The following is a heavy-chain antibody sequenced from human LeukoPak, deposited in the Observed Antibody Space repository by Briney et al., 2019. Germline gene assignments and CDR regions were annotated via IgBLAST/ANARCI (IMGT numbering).Heavy chain of an antibody. Sequence: SETLSLTCTVSGGPISSSSYYWGWIRQPPGKGLEWIGSIYYSGSTYYNPSLKSRVTISVDTSKNQFSLKLSSVTAADTAVYYCARDQPPGSFYGSGSTSIDIWGQGTMVTVSS. V-gene: IGHV4-39*07. J-gene: IGHJ3*02. CDR3: ARDQPPGSFYGSGSTSIDI. D-gene: IGHD3-10*01. CDR2: IYYSGST. CDR1: GGPISSSSYY.